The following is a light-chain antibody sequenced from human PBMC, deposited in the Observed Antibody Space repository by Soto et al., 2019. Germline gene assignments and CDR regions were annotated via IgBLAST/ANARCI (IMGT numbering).Light chain of an antibody. CDR3: QQYGSSPYT. CDR2: DGS. CDR1: QSISNY. V-gene: IGKV3-11*01. J-gene: IGKJ2*01. Sequence: EIVLTQSPATLSLSPGERATLSCRASQSISNYLAWYQQKPGLPPRLLIYDGSTRASGTPARFSGSGHGTDFTLTISSLQAEDFAVYYCQQYGSSPYTFGLGTKLEIK.